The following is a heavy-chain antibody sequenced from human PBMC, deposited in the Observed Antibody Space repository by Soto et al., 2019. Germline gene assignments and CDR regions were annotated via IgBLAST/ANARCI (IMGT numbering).Heavy chain of an antibody. J-gene: IGHJ4*02. V-gene: IGHV3-23*01. Sequence: GGSLRLSCAASGFAFITFAMTWVRQAPGKGLEWVAAISVSGNNAYYADSVKGRFTISRDNSQNSVSLQMSSLRADDTAVYYCARDQLRPGILYSLGVLLPEYGLWGQGTLVTVSS. CDR3: ARDQLRPGILYSLGVLLPEYGL. CDR2: ISVSGNNA. D-gene: IGHD3-22*01. CDR1: GFAFITFA.